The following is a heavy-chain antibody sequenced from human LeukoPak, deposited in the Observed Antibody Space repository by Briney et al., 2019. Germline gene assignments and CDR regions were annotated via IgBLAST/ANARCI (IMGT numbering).Heavy chain of an antibody. Sequence: GASVKVSCKASGYTFTSYGISWVRQAPGQGLEWMGWISAYNGNTNYAQKLQGRVTMTTDTSTSTAYMELRSLRSDDTAVYYCARVPIIVVVPAAVYNWFDPWGQGTLVTVSS. D-gene: IGHD2-2*01. CDR2: ISAYNGNT. J-gene: IGHJ5*02. CDR3: ARVPIIVVVPAAVYNWFDP. V-gene: IGHV1-18*01. CDR1: GYTFTSYG.